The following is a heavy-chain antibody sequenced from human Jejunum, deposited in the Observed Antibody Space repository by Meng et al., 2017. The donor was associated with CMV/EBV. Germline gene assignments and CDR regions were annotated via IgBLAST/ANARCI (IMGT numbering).Heavy chain of an antibody. Sequence: EFRFSSHNWNWVRRAAGKGLEWVASISATGTYIYYADPMKGRFTISRDNAKNSLFLQMNSLRVEDTAVYYCANQMPWNYYYGMELWGQGTTVTVSS. CDR1: EFRFSSHN. CDR2: ISATGTYI. V-gene: IGHV3-21*06. D-gene: IGHD3-10*01. J-gene: IGHJ6*02. CDR3: ANQMPWNYYYGMEL.